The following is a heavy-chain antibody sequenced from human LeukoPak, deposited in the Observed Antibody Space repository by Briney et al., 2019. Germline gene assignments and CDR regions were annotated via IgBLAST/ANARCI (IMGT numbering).Heavy chain of an antibody. V-gene: IGHV3-23*01. CDR3: AKDRLLDPDVAGTSDY. J-gene: IGHJ4*02. Sequence: PGGSLRLSCAASGFTFSSHAMSWVRQAPGKGLEWVSAISGSGGSTYYADSVKGRFTISRDNSKNTLYLQMNSLRAEDTAVYYCAKDRLLDPDVAGTSDYWGQGTLVTVSS. CDR1: GFTFSSHA. CDR2: ISGSGGST. D-gene: IGHD6-19*01.